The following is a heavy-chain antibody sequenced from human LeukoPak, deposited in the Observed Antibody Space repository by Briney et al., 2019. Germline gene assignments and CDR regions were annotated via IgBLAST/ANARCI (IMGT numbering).Heavy chain of an antibody. CDR1: GFTFSSYS. CDR3: ATLDGDYEIPWDYYYGMDV. V-gene: IGHV3-21*01. J-gene: IGHJ6*02. CDR2: ISSSSSYI. D-gene: IGHD4-17*01. Sequence: GGSLRLSCAASGFTFSSYSMNWVRQAPGKGLEWASSISSSSSYIYYADSVKGRFTISRDNAKNSLYLQMNSLRAEDTAVYYCATLDGDYEIPWDYYYGMDVWGQGTTVTVSS.